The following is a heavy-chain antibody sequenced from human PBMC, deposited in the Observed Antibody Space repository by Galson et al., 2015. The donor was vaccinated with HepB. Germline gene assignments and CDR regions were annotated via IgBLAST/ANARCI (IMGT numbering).Heavy chain of an antibody. D-gene: IGHD3-16*01. J-gene: IGHJ3*02. V-gene: IGHV1-18*04. CDR3: ATEALCGSCRAFDI. Sequence: SVKVSCKASGYTFTSYGISWVRQAPGQGLEWMGWISAYNGNTNYAQKLQGRVTMTEDTSTDTAYMELSSLRSEDKAVYYCATEALCGSCRAFDIWGQGTMVTVSS. CDR2: ISAYNGNT. CDR1: GYTFTSYG.